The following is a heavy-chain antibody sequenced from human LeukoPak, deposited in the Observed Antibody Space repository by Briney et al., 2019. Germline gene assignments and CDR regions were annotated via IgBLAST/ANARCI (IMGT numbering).Heavy chain of an antibody. CDR2: IWYDGSNK. CDR3: AKGAVYSYGRGYFDD. Sequence: PGRPLRLFCAASGFTFSSYGMLWVRQAPGKGLEGVAVIWYDGSNKYYADSVKGRFNIYRDNSKNTLYLQMNSLRAEDTAVYYCAKGAVYSYGRGYFDDWGQGTLVTVSS. J-gene: IGHJ4*02. D-gene: IGHD5-18*01. CDR1: GFTFSSYG. V-gene: IGHV3-33*06.